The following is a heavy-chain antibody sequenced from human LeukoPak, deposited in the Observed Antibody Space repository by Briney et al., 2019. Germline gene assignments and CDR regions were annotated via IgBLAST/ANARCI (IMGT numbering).Heavy chain of an antibody. J-gene: IGHJ3*02. V-gene: IGHV1-18*04. CDR3: ARYLRGHAFDI. CDR1: GYIFTSYG. CDR2: ISAYNGNT. Sequence: ASVKVSCKASGYIFTSYGMSWVRQAPGQGLEWMGWISAYNGNTNYAQKLQGRVTMTTDTSPTTAYMELRSLRSDDTAVYYCARYLRGHAFDIWGQGTMVTVSS.